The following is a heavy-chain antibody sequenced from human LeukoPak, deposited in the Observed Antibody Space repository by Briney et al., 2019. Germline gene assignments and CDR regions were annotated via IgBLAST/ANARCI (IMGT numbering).Heavy chain of an antibody. D-gene: IGHD6-19*01. CDR2: IVVGSGNT. CDR1: GFTFTSSA. CDR3: AADPYSSGPNRYYFDY. Sequence: GASVKVSCKASGFTFTSSAVQWVRQARGQRLEWIGWIVVGSGNTNYAQKFQERVTITRDMSTSTAYMELSSLRSEDTAVYYCAADPYSSGPNRYYFDYWGQGTLVTVSS. J-gene: IGHJ4*02. V-gene: IGHV1-58*01.